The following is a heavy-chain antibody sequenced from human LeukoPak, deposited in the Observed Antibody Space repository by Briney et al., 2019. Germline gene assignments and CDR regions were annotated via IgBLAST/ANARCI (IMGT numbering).Heavy chain of an antibody. CDR1: GGSISSSNYY. D-gene: IGHD5-12*01. CDR3: ARAGGYTRYFQH. V-gene: IGHV4-39*01. J-gene: IGHJ1*01. CDR2: IYYSGST. Sequence: PSETLSLTCTVSGGSISSSNYYWGWIRQPPGKGLEWIGSIYYSGSTYYNPSLKSRVTISVDTSKNQFSLKLSSVTAADTAVYYCARAGGYTRYFQHWGQGTLVTVSS.